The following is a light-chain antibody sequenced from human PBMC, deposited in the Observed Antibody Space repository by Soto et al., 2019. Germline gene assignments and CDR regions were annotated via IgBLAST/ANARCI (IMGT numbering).Light chain of an antibody. CDR3: QKYKSAPSLT. J-gene: IGKJ4*01. Sequence: DIQMTQSPSSLSASVGDRVTITCRASQVISKFLAWYQHKPGKVPKLLIYAASTLQSGVPSRISGSGSGTDFTLTISSLQHADVATYYCQKYKSAPSLTFGGGTKVEIK. V-gene: IGKV1-27*01. CDR2: AAS. CDR1: QVISKF.